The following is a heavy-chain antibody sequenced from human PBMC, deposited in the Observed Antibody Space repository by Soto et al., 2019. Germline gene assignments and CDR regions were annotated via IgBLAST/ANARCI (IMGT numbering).Heavy chain of an antibody. CDR1: GFTFSSDW. V-gene: IGHV3-30*18. J-gene: IGHJ4*02. D-gene: IGHD6-19*01. CDR2: VSHDGRNT. Sequence: GGSLRLSCAASGFTFSSDWLHWVRQPPGKGLEWVAVVSHDGRNTHYADSVKGRFTISRDSSKNTVSLEMTSLRAEDTAVYYCAKGGRQWLVTSDFNYWGQGALVTVS. CDR3: AKGGRQWLVTSDFNY.